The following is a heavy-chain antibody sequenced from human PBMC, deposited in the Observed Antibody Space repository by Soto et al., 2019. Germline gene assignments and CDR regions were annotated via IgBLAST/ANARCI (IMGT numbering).Heavy chain of an antibody. Sequence: GESLKISCAASGFTFSSYSMNWVRQASGKGLEGVSYISSSSSTIYYADSVKGRFNITRDNAKNSLYLQWNSRRAEDTAVYYCANEKLGLDYWGQGTLVT. CDR3: ANEKLGLDY. D-gene: IGHD7-27*01. CDR1: GFTFSSYS. J-gene: IGHJ4*02. V-gene: IGHV3-48*04. CDR2: ISSSSSTI.